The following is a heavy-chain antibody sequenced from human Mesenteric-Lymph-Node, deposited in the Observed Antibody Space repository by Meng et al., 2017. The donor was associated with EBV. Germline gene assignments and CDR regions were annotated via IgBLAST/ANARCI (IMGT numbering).Heavy chain of an antibody. D-gene: IGHD3/OR15-3a*01. CDR3: VRSRGWTQVEWFDP. V-gene: IGHV4-39*01. Sequence: QLQRQDAGSRLVKPSETLSLTCTVSGGSISTTKYYWSWVRQPPGKGLEWLGGIYYSGITYYNPSLTSRVDLSVDTSKNRFSLKLFSLTTEDTAVYFCVRSRGWTQVEWFDPWGPGILVTVSS. CDR1: GGSISTTKYY. CDR2: IYYSGIT. J-gene: IGHJ5*02.